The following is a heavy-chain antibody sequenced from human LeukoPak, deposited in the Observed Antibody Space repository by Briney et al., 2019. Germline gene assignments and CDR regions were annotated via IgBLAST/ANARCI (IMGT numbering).Heavy chain of an antibody. D-gene: IGHD3-22*01. Sequence: GGSLRLSCAASGFTFSSYGMHWVRQAPGKGREGVAVIWYDGSNKYYADSVKGRFTISRDNSKNTLYLQMNSLRAEDTAVYYCARDALISVGDSSGYSLWGQGTLVTVSS. J-gene: IGHJ4*02. CDR2: IWYDGSNK. V-gene: IGHV3-33*01. CDR1: GFTFSSYG. CDR3: ARDALISVGDSSGYSL.